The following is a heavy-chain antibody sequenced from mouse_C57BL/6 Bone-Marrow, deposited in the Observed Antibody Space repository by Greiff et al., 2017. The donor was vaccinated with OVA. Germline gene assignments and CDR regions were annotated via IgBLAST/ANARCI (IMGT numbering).Heavy chain of an antibody. CDR1: GFTFSDYG. V-gene: IGHV5-17*01. CDR2: ISSGSSTI. J-gene: IGHJ4*01. CDR3: ARPTVDAMDY. D-gene: IGHD1-1*01. Sequence: EVQLVESGGGLVKPGGSLKLSCAASGFTFSDYGLHWVRQAPEKGLEWVAYISSGSSTIYYADTVKGRFTLSRDNAKNNLFLQMTSLRSEDTAMYYCARPTVDAMDYWGQGTSVTVSS.